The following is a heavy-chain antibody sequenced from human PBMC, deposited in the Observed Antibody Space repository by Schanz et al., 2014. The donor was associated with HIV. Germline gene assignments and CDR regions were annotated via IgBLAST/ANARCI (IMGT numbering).Heavy chain of an antibody. CDR2: IMPILGTA. CDR1: GGAFSSYA. J-gene: IGHJ6*02. CDR3: ARRESDGALDV. Sequence: QVQLVQSGAEVKKPGSSVKVSCKASGGAFSSYAISWVRQAPGQGLEWMGGIMPILGTANYAQKLQGRVTITADESTSTAYMDLRSLRSDDTAVYHCARRESDGALDVWGQGTMVTVSS. D-gene: IGHD2-21*02. V-gene: IGHV1-69*01.